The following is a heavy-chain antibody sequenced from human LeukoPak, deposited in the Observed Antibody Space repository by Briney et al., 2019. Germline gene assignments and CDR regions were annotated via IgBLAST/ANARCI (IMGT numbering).Heavy chain of an antibody. CDR1: GFTFSSYW. J-gene: IGHJ4*02. D-gene: IGHD5-24*01. CDR2: IKQDGSEK. V-gene: IGHV3-7*03. CDR3: AKTGFNGPWDGYNPPGY. Sequence: GGSLRLSCAASGFTFSSYWMSWVRQAPGKGLEWVANIKQDGSEKYYVDSVKGRFTISRDNAKNSLYLQMNSLRAEDTAVYYCAKTGFNGPWDGYNPPGYWGQGTLVTVSS.